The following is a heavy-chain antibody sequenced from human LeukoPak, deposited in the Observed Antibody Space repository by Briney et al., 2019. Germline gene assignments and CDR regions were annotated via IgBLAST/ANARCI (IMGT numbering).Heavy chain of an antibody. J-gene: IGHJ4*02. V-gene: IGHV3-48*04. CDR2: ITESGGTE. D-gene: IGHD5-18*01. CDR3: ARPPEGYSYGFYFGH. Sequence: GGSLRLSCAASGFTFSSYAMSWVRQAPGRELEWISSITESGGTEYYADSVKGRFSISRDNAKSALYLQMNSLRAEDTAVYYCARPPEGYSYGFYFGHWGQGAPVIVSP. CDR1: GFTFSSYA.